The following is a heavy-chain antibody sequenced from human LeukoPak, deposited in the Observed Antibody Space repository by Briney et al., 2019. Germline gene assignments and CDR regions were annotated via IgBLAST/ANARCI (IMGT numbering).Heavy chain of an antibody. Sequence: GGSLRLSCAASGFTFNSYSMNWVRQAPGKGLEWVSYISSTSSNIYYADSVKGRFTISRDNAKSSLYLQMNSLRAEDTAVYYCAKPPITIFGVIHYYYMDVWGKGTTVTVSS. CDR3: AKPPITIFGVIHYYYMDV. CDR1: GFTFNSYS. D-gene: IGHD3-3*01. CDR2: ISSTSSNI. J-gene: IGHJ6*03. V-gene: IGHV3-48*01.